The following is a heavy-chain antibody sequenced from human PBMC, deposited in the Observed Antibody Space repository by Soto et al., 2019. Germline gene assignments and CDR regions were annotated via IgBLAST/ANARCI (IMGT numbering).Heavy chain of an antibody. CDR1: GGTFSSYT. V-gene: IGHV1-69*02. CDR3: ASPGGSGKRRGWFVP. D-gene: IGHD6-19*01. Sequence: QVQLVQSGAEVKKPGSSVKVSCKASGGTFSSYTISWVRQAPGQGLEWMGRIIPILGIANYAQKFQGRVTITADKSTSTAEMEVSSMRREDRAVYYGASPGGSGKRRGWFVPWGEGTLVTVSS. CDR2: IIPILGIA. J-gene: IGHJ5*02.